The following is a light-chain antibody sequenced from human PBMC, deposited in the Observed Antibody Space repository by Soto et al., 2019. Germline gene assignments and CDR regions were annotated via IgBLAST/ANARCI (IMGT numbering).Light chain of an antibody. Sequence: EIVMTQSPATLSVPPGERATLSCRASQSVSSKLAWYQQKPGQAPRLLIYGASTRATGIPARFSGSGSGTEFTLTISSLQPEDFATYYCQQLNGSPWTFGQGTKVDI. CDR3: QQLNGSPWT. V-gene: IGKV3-15*01. CDR2: GAS. J-gene: IGKJ1*01. CDR1: QSVSSK.